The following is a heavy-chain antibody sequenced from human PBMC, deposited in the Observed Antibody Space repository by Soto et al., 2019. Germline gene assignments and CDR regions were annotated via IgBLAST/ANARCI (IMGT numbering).Heavy chain of an antibody. Sequence: PSETLSLTCTVSGGSISSYYWSWIRQPPGKGLEWIGYIYYSGSTNYNPSLKSRVTISVDTSKNQFSLKLSSVTAADTAVYYCARGTSSWSWKFDYWAQGILVTVSS. CDR1: GGSISSYY. V-gene: IGHV4-59*01. CDR2: IYYSGST. J-gene: IGHJ4*02. D-gene: IGHD6-13*01. CDR3: ARGTSSWSWKFDY.